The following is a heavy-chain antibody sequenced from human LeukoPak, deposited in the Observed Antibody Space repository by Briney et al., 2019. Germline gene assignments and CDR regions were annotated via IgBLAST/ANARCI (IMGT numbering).Heavy chain of an antibody. D-gene: IGHD3-22*01. CDR2: IYYSGST. CDR3: ARLITMIVVGYFDY. V-gene: IGHV4-30-4*01. CDR1: GGSISSGDYY. J-gene: IGHJ4*02. Sequence: SETLSLTCTVSGGSISSGDYYWSWIRQPPGKGLEWIGYIYYSGSTYYNPSLKSRVTISVDTSKNQFSLKLSSVTAADTAVYYCARLITMIVVGYFDYWGQGTLVTASS.